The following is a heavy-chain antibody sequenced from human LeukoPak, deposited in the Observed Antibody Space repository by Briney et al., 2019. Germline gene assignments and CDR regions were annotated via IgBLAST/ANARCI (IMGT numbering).Heavy chain of an antibody. Sequence: QSGGSLRLSCAASGFTFSSYGMHWVRQAPGKGLEWVAVIWYDGSNKYYADSVKGRFTISRDNSKNTLYLQMNSLRAEDTAVYYCAKGGKQLWFRSVYYGMDVWGQGTTVTVSS. J-gene: IGHJ6*02. D-gene: IGHD5-18*01. CDR2: IWYDGSNK. V-gene: IGHV3-33*06. CDR1: GFTFSSYG. CDR3: AKGGKQLWFRSVYYGMDV.